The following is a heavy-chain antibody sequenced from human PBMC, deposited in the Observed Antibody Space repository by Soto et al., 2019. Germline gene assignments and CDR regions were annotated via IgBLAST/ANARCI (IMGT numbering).Heavy chain of an antibody. CDR2: ISWNSGSI. Sequence: EVQLVESGGGLVQPGRSLRLSCAASGFTFDDYAMHWVRQAPGKGLEWVSGISWNSGSIGYADSVKGRFTISRDNAKNSLYLQMNSLRAEDTALYYCAKDISYGGSKFHYFDYWGQGTLVTVSS. CDR1: GFTFDDYA. D-gene: IGHD1-26*01. CDR3: AKDISYGGSKFHYFDY. J-gene: IGHJ4*02. V-gene: IGHV3-9*01.